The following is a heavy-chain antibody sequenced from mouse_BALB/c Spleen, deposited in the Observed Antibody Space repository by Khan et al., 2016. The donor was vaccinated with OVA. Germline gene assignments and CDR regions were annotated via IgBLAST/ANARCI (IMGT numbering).Heavy chain of an antibody. Sequence: EVQLQESGGGLVQPGGSLKLSCAASGFTFSSYGMSWVRQTPDKRLELVATINSNGGSTYYPDSVKGRFTISRDTAKNTLYLQMSSLKSEDTAMYYCARMARIINWGQGTTLTVSS. J-gene: IGHJ2*01. V-gene: IGHV5-6-3*01. CDR1: GFTFSSYG. CDR2: INSNGGST. CDR3: ARMARIIN.